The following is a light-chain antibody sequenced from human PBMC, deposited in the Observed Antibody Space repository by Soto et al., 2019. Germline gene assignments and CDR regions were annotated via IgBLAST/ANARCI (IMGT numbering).Light chain of an antibody. Sequence: EVVLTQSPGTPSLSPGQRAKLSCRASQSVSSSYLAWYQQKPGQAPRLLISGASSRATGIPDRFSGSGSGTDFTLTISRLEPEDFALYYCQHYVERSPITFGQGTRLENK. V-gene: IGKV3-20*01. CDR3: QHYVERSPIT. CDR1: QSVSSSY. CDR2: GAS. J-gene: IGKJ5*01.